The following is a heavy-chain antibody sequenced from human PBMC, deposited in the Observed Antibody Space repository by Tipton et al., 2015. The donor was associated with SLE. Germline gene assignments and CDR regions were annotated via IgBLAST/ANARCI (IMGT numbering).Heavy chain of an antibody. D-gene: IGHD6-25*01. CDR2: ISVNGDDT. Sequence: SLRLSCAASGFTFSKHVMNWVRQAPVKGLEWVSVISVNGDDTHYADSVKGRFTISRDNFKNTLYLQMSSLRAEDTSLYYCAREGSSGGSADYWGQGTLVTVSS. V-gene: IGHV3-23*01. CDR3: AREGSSGGSADY. CDR1: GFTFSKHV. J-gene: IGHJ4*02.